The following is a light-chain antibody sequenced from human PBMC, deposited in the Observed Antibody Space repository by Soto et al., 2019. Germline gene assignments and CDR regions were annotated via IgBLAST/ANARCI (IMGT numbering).Light chain of an antibody. Sequence: QSALTQPASVSGSPGQSITISCTGTSSDVGGYNYVSWYQQHPGKAPKLMIYDLSNRPSGVSNRFSGSKSGNTASLTISGLQAEVEADYYCSSYTSSSTRGVFGGGTKVTVL. CDR1: SSDVGGYNY. CDR2: DLS. J-gene: IGLJ2*01. CDR3: SSYTSSSTRGV. V-gene: IGLV2-14*01.